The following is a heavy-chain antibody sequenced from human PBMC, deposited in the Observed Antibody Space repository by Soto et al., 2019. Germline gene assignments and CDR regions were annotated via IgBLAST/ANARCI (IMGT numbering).Heavy chain of an antibody. CDR1: GFTFNTYG. CDR3: AKVSASITIFGVVLENYYGMDV. CDR2: IAHDGSEK. Sequence: GGSLRLSCAASGFTFNTYGMHWVRQAPGKGLEWVAVIAHDGSEKYYVDSVKGRFTISKDNSKNTLYLQMNSLRPEDTAVYYCAKVSASITIFGVVLENYYGMDVWGQGTTVTGSS. V-gene: IGHV3-30*18. J-gene: IGHJ6*02. D-gene: IGHD3-3*01.